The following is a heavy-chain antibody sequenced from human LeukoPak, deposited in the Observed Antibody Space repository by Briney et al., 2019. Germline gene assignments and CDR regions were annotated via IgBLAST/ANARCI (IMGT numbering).Heavy chain of an antibody. V-gene: IGHV3-74*01. CDR2: INSDGSST. Sequence: GGSLRLSCAASGFTFSSYWMHWVRQAPGKGLVWVSRINSDGSSTSYADSVKGRFTISRDNAKNTLYLQMNSLRAEDTAAYYCARGPTFAAPSFDYWGQGTLVTVSS. D-gene: IGHD3-3*01. J-gene: IGHJ4*02. CDR1: GFTFSSYW. CDR3: ARGPTFAAPSFDY.